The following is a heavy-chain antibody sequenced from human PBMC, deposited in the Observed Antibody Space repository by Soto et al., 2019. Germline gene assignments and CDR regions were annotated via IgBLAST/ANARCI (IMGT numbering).Heavy chain of an antibody. Sequence: EVQLVESGGGLVQPGGSLRLSCAGSEFTFSSYWMHWVRQAPGKGLVWVSRINSDGSSTSYADSVMGRFTISRDNAKNTLYLQMNSLRAEDTAVYYCVRTSLVVAAATREDYWGQGTLVTVSS. J-gene: IGHJ4*02. CDR1: EFTFSSYW. D-gene: IGHD2-15*01. V-gene: IGHV3-74*01. CDR2: INSDGSST. CDR3: VRTSLVVAAATREDY.